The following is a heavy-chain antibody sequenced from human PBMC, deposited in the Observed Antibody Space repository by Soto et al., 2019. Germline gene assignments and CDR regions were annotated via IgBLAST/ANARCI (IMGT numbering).Heavy chain of an antibody. D-gene: IGHD2-15*01. CDR2: ISYDGSNK. V-gene: IGHV3-30-3*02. J-gene: IGHJ3*02. Sequence: GESLKISCAASGFTFSSYAMHWVRQAPGKGLEWVAVISYDGSNKYYADSVKGRFTISRDNSKNTLYLQMNSLRAEDTAVYYCAKLGGGTDAFDIWRQGTMVT. CDR3: AKLGGGTDAFDI. CDR1: GFTFSSYA.